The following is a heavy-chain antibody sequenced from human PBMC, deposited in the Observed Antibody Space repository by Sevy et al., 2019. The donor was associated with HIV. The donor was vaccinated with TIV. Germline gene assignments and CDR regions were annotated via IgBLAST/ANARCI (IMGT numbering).Heavy chain of an antibody. J-gene: IGHJ4*02. CDR1: GFTFNNYA. Sequence: GGSLRLSCAASGFTFNNYAMTWVRQAPGKGLEWVSAVSGGGDTTYYPDSVKGRFTLSRDNSQNTLYLQMNSLAAEYTAVHYCAIVDSTSGYSRCYFAYWGQGTLVTVSS. V-gene: IGHV3-23*01. CDR2: VSGGGDTT. CDR3: AIVDSTSGYSRCYFAY. D-gene: IGHD5-12*01.